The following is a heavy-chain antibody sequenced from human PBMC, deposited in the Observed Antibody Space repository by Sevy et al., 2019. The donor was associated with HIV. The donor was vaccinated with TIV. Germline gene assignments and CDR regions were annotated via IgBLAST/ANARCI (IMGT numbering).Heavy chain of an antibody. CDR3: SKRPSLFYLLDY. D-gene: IGHD3-3*01. J-gene: IGHJ4*02. V-gene: IGHV3-30*18. CDR2: ISYDGSKK. Sequence: GGSLRLSCAASGFTFSNYGMHWVRQAPGKGLEWVAVISYDGSKKYYADYVKGRVTISRDNSNNTLYLQMNSLGTEDTAVYYCSKRPSLFYLLDYWGQGTLVTVSS. CDR1: GFTFSNYG.